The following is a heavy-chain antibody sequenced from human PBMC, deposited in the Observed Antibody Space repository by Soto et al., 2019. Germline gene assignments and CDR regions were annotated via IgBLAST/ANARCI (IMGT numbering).Heavy chain of an antibody. D-gene: IGHD5-18*01. CDR2: IYYSGST. Sequence: QVQLQESGPGLVKPSETLSLTCTVSGGSVSSGSYYWSWMRQPPGKGLEWIGYIYYSGSTNYNPSLKSRVTISVDTSKSQFALKLSSVTAADTAVYYCARAGGRYSYDMFDYWGQGTLVTVSS. CDR3: ARAGGRYSYDMFDY. V-gene: IGHV4-61*01. J-gene: IGHJ4*02. CDR1: GGSVSSGSYY.